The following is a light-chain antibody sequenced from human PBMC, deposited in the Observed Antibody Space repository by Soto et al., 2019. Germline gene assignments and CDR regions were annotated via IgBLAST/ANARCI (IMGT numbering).Light chain of an antibody. J-gene: IGKJ3*01. V-gene: IGKV1-27*01. Sequence: DIPMTQSPSSLSASVGDRVTITCRASQGINNYVAWYQQKPGKPPKLLIYAASTLQSGVPSRFSGSGSGTDFTLTINSMQPEDVATYSCQKYSSVPVFGHGTKVDIK. CDR1: QGINNY. CDR2: AAS. CDR3: QKYSSVPV.